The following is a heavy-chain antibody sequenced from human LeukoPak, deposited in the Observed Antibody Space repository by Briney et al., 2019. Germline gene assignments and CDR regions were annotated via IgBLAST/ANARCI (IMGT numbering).Heavy chain of an antibody. Sequence: GESLRLSCAASGFSFNTHALTWVRQAPGKGLEWVSFISDTGAATYYADSVKGRLTISRDNSKSTVYLQMSSLRVEDTAVYYCAKVWYSTRVFDYWGQGTLVTVSS. J-gene: IGHJ4*02. V-gene: IGHV3-23*01. CDR2: ISDTGAAT. D-gene: IGHD1-26*01. CDR3: AKVWYSTRVFDY. CDR1: GFSFNTHA.